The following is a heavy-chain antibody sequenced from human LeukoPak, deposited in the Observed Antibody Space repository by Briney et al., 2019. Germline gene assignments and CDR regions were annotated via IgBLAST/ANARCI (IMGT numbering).Heavy chain of an antibody. CDR1: GYTFTGYY. V-gene: IGHV1-2*02. CDR3: AREGDYDREIVAVVAATVSPFDI. Sequence: ASVKVSCKASGYTFTGYYMHWVRQAPGQGLEWMGWINPNSGGTNYAQKFQGRVTMTRDTSISTAYMELSRLRSDDTAVYYCAREGDYDREIVAVVAATVSPFDIWGQGTMVTVSS. D-gene: IGHD2-15*01. J-gene: IGHJ3*02. CDR2: INPNSGGT.